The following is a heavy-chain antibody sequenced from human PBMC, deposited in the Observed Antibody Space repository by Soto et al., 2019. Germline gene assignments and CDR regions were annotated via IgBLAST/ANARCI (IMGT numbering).Heavy chain of an antibody. CDR1: GFTFSSYW. Sequence: EVQLVESGGGLVQPGGSLRLSCTASGFTFSSYWMHWVRQAPGKGLVWVSIINTDGGSTYYADSVKGRFTISRDNAKNTLYLQMNSLRPEDTAVYYCASLPKGKSSFDYWGQGTLVTVSS. V-gene: IGHV3-74*01. CDR3: ASLPKGKSSFDY. CDR2: INTDGGST. J-gene: IGHJ4*02.